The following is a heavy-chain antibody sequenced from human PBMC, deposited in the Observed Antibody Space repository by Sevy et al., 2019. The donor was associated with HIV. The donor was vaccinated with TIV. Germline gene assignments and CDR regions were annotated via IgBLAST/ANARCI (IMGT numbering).Heavy chain of an antibody. CDR3: ARDPEYYYGSGSYYNGGWFDP. V-gene: IGHV3-11*01. CDR1: GFTFSDYY. D-gene: IGHD3-10*01. J-gene: IGHJ5*02. CDR2: ISSSGSTI. Sequence: GGSLRLSCAASGFTFSDYYMSWIRQAPGKGLEWVSYISSSGSTIYYADSVKGRFTISRDNAKNSLYLQTNSLRAEDTAVYYCARDPEYYYGSGSYYNGGWFDPWGLGTLVTVSS.